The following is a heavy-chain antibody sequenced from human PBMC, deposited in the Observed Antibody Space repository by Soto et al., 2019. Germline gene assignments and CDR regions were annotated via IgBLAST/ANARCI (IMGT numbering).Heavy chain of an antibody. CDR1: GYTFTSYG. CDR3: ARRGGVVVITDYYYGMDV. J-gene: IGHJ6*02. D-gene: IGHD3-22*01. CDR2: ISAYNGNT. Sequence: ASVKVSCKASGYTFTSYGISWVRQAPGQGLEWMGWISAYNGNTNYAQKLQGRVTMTTDTSTSTAYMELRSLRSDDTAVYYFARRGGVVVITDYYYGMDVWGQGTTVTVSS. V-gene: IGHV1-18*01.